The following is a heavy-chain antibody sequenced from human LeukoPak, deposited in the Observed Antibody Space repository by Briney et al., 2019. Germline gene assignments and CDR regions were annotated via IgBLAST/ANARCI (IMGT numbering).Heavy chain of an antibody. CDR2: INHSGYT. CDR1: GVSFDDYY. V-gene: IGHV4-34*01. D-gene: IGHD4-17*01. Sequence: PSETLSLTCAVSGVSFDDYYWSWVRQTPGKGLEGMGEINHSGYTNDSPSLKSGVTLSIDTSRKQFSLNLRSVTVADAGIYYCTRMTTGHDYWGQGTLVTVSS. J-gene: IGHJ4*02. CDR3: TRMTTGHDY.